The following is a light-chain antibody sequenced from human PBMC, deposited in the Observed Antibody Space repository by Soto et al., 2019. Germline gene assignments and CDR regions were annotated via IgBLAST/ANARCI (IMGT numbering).Light chain of an antibody. CDR2: DAS. V-gene: IGKV3-11*01. J-gene: IGKJ5*01. Sequence: EIVLTQSPATLSLSPGERATLSCMASQSVSSYLAWYQQKPGQAPRLLIYDASNRATGIPARFSGSGSGTDFTLTISSLEPEDFAVYYCQQRRNWPPITFGQGTRLEIK. CDR3: QQRRNWPPIT. CDR1: QSVSSY.